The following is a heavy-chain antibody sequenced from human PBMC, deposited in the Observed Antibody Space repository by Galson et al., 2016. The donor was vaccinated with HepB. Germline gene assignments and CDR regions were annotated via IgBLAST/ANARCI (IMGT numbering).Heavy chain of an antibody. J-gene: IGHJ5*02. V-gene: IGHV3-23*01. CDR3: AKRQQLA. Sequence: SLRLSCAASGFTFSNYAMSWVRQAPGKGLEWVSAISGSGGSKYYTDSVKGRFTISRDNSKNTLYLQMSSLRAEDTAVYYCAKRQQLAWGQGTLVTVSS. CDR2: ISGSGGSK. D-gene: IGHD6-13*01. CDR1: GFTFSNYA.